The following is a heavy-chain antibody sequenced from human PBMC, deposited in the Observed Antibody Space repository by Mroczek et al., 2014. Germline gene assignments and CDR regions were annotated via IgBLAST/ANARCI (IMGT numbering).Heavy chain of an antibody. J-gene: IGHJ4*02. CDR3: ARMPPAHVDTAMTFDY. Sequence: VQLQHGAAGXLKPSETLSLTCAVYGGSFSGYYWSWIRQPPGKGLEWIGEINHSGSTNYNPSLKSRVTISVDTSKNQFSLKLSSVTAADTAVYYCARMPPAHVDTAMTFDYWGQGTLVTVSS. V-gene: IGHV4-34*01. CDR2: INHSGST. CDR1: GGSFSGYY. D-gene: IGHD5-18*01.